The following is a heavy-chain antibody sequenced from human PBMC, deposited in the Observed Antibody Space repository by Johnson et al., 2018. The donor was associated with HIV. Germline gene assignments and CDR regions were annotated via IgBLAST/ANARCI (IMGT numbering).Heavy chain of an antibody. V-gene: IGHV3-23*04. Sequence: VQLVESGGGLVQPGGSLRLSCAASGFTFSSYAMSWVRQAPGKGLEWVSAISGSGGSTYYADSVKGRFTISRDNSKNTLYLQMNSLRAEDTAVYYCAREIIVGPTTSDSDAFDIWGQGTMVTVSS. CDR2: ISGSGGST. CDR3: AREIIVGPTTSDSDAFDI. D-gene: IGHD1-26*01. CDR1: GFTFSSYA. J-gene: IGHJ3*02.